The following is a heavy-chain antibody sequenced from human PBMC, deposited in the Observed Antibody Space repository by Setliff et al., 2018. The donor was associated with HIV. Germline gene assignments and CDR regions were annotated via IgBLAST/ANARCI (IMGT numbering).Heavy chain of an antibody. CDR2: IFYTGST. CDR3: ARQGAVTGHSFDY. D-gene: IGHD6-19*01. Sequence: NPSETLSLTCSVSGVSTSSSTYYWGWIRQPPGKGLEWIGYIFYTGSTYYNPSLKSRVTISVDTSKNHFSLRLSHVTAADTAVYYRARQGAVTGHSFDYWGQGALVTV. V-gene: IGHV4-39*01. J-gene: IGHJ4*02. CDR1: GVSTSSSTYY.